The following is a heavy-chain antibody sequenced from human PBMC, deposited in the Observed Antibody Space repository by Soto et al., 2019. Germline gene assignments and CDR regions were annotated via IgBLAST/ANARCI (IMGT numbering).Heavy chain of an antibody. J-gene: IGHJ5*02. CDR1: GGTFSSYA. D-gene: IGHD2-15*01. CDR3: ARTAFCSGGSCQGGWFEP. CDR2: IIPIFGTA. Sequence: QVQLVQSGAEVKKPGSSVKVSCKASGGTFSSYAISWVRQAPGQGLEWMGGIIPIFGTANYAQKFQGRVTITADDSTCTAYMELSRLRCDVTAVYYCARTAFCSGGSCQGGWFEPWGQGPLVTVYS. V-gene: IGHV1-69*01.